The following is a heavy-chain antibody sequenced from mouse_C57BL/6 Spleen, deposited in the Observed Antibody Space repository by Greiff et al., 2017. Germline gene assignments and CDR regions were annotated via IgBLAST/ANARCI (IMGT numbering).Heavy chain of an antibody. CDR2: ISSGSSTI. V-gene: IGHV5-17*01. D-gene: IGHD1-1*01. CDR3: ARGGSSSYWYFDV. J-gene: IGHJ1*03. CDR1: GFTFSDYG. Sequence: EVKLMESGGGLVKPGGSLKLSCAASGFTFSDYGMHWVRQAPEKGLEWVAYISSGSSTIYYAATVKGRFTISRDNAKNTLFLQMTSLRSEDTAMYYCARGGSSSYWYFDVWGTGTKVTVSS.